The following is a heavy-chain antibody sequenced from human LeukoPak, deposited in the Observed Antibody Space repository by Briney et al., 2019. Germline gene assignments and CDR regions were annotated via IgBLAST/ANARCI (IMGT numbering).Heavy chain of an antibody. D-gene: IGHD3-10*01. V-gene: IGHV3-23*01. J-gene: IGHJ4*01. Sequence: SGGSLRLSCAASKFTFSSYAMSWVRQAPGKGLEWVSIISPHGGSTYYANSVKGRFTIARDNSTNTLYLQISSRRAEDTAVYYCTRCRRVLEPKRGQGWTFFDYWGQGTLVTVSS. CDR1: KFTFSSYA. CDR2: ISPHGGST. CDR3: TRCRRVLEPKRGQGWTFFDY.